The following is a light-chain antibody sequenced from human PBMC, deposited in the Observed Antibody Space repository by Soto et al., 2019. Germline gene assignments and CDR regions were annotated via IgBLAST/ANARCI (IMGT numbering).Light chain of an antibody. CDR1: SSDVGSYNY. V-gene: IGLV2-14*01. CDR3: SSYTSSGTLV. Sequence: QSALTQPASVSGSPGQSIIISCTGTSSDVGSYNYVSWYQQHPGKAPKLMIYEVNNRPSGFSNRFSGSKSGNTASLTISGLQAEDEADYYCSSYTSSGTLVFGTGTKLTVL. J-gene: IGLJ1*01. CDR2: EVN.